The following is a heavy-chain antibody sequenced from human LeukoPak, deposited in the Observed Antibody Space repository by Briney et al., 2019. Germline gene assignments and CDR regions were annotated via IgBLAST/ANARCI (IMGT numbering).Heavy chain of an antibody. D-gene: IGHD3-22*01. J-gene: IGHJ5*02. V-gene: IGHV3-73*01. Sequence: QPGGSLRLSCAASEFTFSGSAMHWVRQASGKGLEWVGRIRSKTNSYATAYAASVRGRFTIFRDDSKNTAYLQMNSLKTEDTAVYYCTGHPTDSSAYFNWLDPWGQGTLVTVSS. CDR1: EFTFSGSA. CDR3: TGHPTDSSAYFNWLDP. CDR2: IRSKTNSYAT.